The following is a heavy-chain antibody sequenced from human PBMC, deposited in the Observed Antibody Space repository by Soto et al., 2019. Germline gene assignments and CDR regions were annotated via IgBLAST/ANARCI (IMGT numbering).Heavy chain of an antibody. Sequence: SVKLSCKASGFTFTSSAVQWVRQARGQRLEWIGWIVVGSGNTNYAQKFQERVTITRDMSTSTAYMELSSLRSEDTAVYYCAAVSRTTRDFDYWGQGTLVTVSS. CDR3: AAVSRTTRDFDY. D-gene: IGHD2-2*01. J-gene: IGHJ4*02. CDR1: GFTFTSSA. V-gene: IGHV1-58*01. CDR2: IVVGSGNT.